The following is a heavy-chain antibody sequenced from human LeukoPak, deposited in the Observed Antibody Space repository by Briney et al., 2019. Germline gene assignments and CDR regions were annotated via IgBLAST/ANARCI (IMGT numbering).Heavy chain of an antibody. CDR3: ARDGGNNVDTAMAPDY. CDR2: INPSGGST. D-gene: IGHD5-18*01. CDR1: GYTFTSYY. J-gene: IGHJ4*02. Sequence: ASVKVSCKASGYTFTSYYMHWVRQAPGQGLEWMGLINPSGGSTSYAQKFQGRVTMTRDMSTSTVYMELSSLRSEDTAVYYCARDGGNNVDTAMAPDYWGQGTLVTVSS. V-gene: IGHV1-46*01.